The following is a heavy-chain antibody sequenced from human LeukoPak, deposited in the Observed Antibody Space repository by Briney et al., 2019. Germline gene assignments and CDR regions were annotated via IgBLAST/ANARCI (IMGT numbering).Heavy chain of an antibody. V-gene: IGHV1-18*01. D-gene: IGHD3-22*01. J-gene: IGHJ5*02. CDR3: ARGTSVEYYYDSSGPFDP. CDR1: GYTFTSYG. CDR2: ISAYNGNT. Sequence: AASVKVSCKASGYTFTSYGISWVRQAPGQGLEWMGWISAYNGNTNYAQKLQGRVTMTTDTSTSTAYMELRSLRSDDTAVYYCARGTSVEYYYDSSGPFDPWGQGTLVTVSS.